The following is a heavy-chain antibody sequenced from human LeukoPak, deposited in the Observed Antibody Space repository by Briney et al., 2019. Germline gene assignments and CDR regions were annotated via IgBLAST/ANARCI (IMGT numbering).Heavy chain of an antibody. J-gene: IGHJ4*02. CDR2: IYFSGST. Sequence: PSETLSLTCTVSGDSMRSYYWSWIRQPPGKGLEWIASIYFSGSTNYNPSLKSRVTMSLDTSKNQFSLKLTSVTAADTAVYYCARWDNKRPLWGQEILVTVSS. D-gene: IGHD1-26*01. V-gene: IGHV4-59*01. CDR1: GDSMRSYY. CDR3: ARWDNKRPL.